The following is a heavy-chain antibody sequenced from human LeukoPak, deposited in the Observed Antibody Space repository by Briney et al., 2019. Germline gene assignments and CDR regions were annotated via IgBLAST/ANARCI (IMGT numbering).Heavy chain of an antibody. CDR3: ARLFYPDV. J-gene: IGHJ6*02. Sequence: SETLSLTCTVSGGSMRSGSYYWSWIRQHPGKGLEWIGYIYESGSTYYNPSLESRVSISLDTSKNQFSLKLSSVTAADTAEYYCARLFYPDVWGQGTTVTVSS. V-gene: IGHV4-31*03. CDR2: IYESGST. CDR1: GGSMRSGSYY.